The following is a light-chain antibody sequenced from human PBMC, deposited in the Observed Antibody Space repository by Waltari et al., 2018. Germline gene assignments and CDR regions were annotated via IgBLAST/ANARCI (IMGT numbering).Light chain of an antibody. Sequence: DTVLTQSPDTLSLSPGERATLSCRASQSVSHYLAGYQQKPGQAPMLLIYGASNRATGIPARFSGSGSGTDFTLTISSLEPEDFAVYYCQQRSNWPLTFGGGTKVEIK. J-gene: IGKJ4*01. CDR1: QSVSHY. CDR3: QQRSNWPLT. V-gene: IGKV3-11*01. CDR2: GAS.